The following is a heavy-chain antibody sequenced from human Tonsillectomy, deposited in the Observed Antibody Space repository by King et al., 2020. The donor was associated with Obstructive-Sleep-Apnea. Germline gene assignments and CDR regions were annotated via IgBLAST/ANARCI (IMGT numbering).Heavy chain of an antibody. CDR3: ARDQNEQWLSIEGDGFDI. Sequence: VNLVESGGGGVQPGRSLRLSGAASGFTLSSYGMHWVRQAPGKGLEWVTVIWYDGSDKYYADSVKGRFSISRDNSKKMLYLQMNSLRAEDTAVYYCARDQNEQWLSIEGDGFDIWGQGTMVTVSS. V-gene: IGHV3-33*01. J-gene: IGHJ3*02. D-gene: IGHD6-19*01. CDR2: IWYDGSDK. CDR1: GFTLSSYG.